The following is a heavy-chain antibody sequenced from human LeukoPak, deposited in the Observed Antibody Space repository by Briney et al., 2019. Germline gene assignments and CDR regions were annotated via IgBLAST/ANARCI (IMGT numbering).Heavy chain of an antibody. CDR3: VKVRGRVRVGYFDY. D-gene: IGHD1-26*01. J-gene: IGHJ4*02. CDR2: INKDGSVT. CDR1: GXTFSSSW. V-gene: IGHV3-74*01. Sequence: GGSLRLSCAASGXTFSSSWIHWVRQAPGKGLVWVSRINKDGSVTDYAESVKGRFSISRDNAKNTLYLQMNSLRVEDTAIYYCVKVRGRVRVGYFDYWGQGTLVTVSS.